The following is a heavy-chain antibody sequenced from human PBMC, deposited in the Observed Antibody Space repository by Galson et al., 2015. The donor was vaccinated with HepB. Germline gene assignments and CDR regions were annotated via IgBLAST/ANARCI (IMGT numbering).Heavy chain of an antibody. CDR1: GFTFSSYE. Sequence: SLRLSCAASGFTFSSYEMNWVRQAPGKGLEWVSYISSSGSTIYYADSVKGRFTISRDNAKNSLYLQMNSLRAEDTAVYYCARGGSMVRGRELYNWFDPWGQGTLVTVSS. J-gene: IGHJ5*02. CDR3: ARGGSMVRGRELYNWFDP. V-gene: IGHV3-48*03. CDR2: ISSSGSTI. D-gene: IGHD3-10*01.